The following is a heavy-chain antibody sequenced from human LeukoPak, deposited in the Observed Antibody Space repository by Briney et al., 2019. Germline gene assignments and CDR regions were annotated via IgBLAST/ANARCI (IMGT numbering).Heavy chain of an antibody. CDR2: IYYSGRT. CDR3: ARQGVIAAAGLYGMDV. D-gene: IGHD6-13*01. J-gene: IGHJ6*02. CDR1: GDSISSYY. V-gene: IGHV4-59*08. Sequence: SETLSLTCTVSGDSISSYYWSWIRRPPGKGLEWIGYIYYSGRTNYNPSLKSRVTISVDTSKNQFSLKLSSVTAADTAVYYCARQGVIAAAGLYGMDVWGQGTTVTVSS.